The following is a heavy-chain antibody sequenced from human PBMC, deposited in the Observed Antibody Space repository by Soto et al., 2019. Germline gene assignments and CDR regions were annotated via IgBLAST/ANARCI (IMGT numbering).Heavy chain of an antibody. CDR2: ISYDGSNK. V-gene: IGHV3-30*18. J-gene: IGHJ4*02. CDR3: AKVYSSGWYESYYFDY. D-gene: IGHD6-19*01. Sequence: QVQLVESGGGVVQPGRSLRLSCAASGFTFSSYGMHWVRQAPGKGLEWVAVISYDGSNKYYADSVKGRFTISRDNSKKTLYLQMNSLRAEDTAVYYCAKVYSSGWYESYYFDYWGQGTLVTVSS. CDR1: GFTFSSYG.